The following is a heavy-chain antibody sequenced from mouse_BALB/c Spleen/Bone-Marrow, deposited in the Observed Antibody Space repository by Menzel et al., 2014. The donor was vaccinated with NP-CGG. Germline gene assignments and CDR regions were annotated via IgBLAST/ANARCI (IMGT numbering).Heavy chain of an antibody. CDR3: VTDPYYGRQYYFDY. V-gene: IGHV1-77*01. D-gene: IGHD1-1*02. CDR2: IYPGSGST. J-gene: IGHJ2*01. CDR1: GYTFTDYV. Sequence: VQRVESGPELVKPGASVKMSCKASGYTFTDYVISWVKQRTGQGLEWIGEIYPGSGSTYYNEKFKGKATLTADKSSNPVYMQLISLTSEDSAVFFCVTDPYYGRQYYFDYWGQGTTLTVSS.